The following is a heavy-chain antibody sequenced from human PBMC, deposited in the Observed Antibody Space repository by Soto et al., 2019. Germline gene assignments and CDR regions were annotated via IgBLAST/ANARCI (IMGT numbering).Heavy chain of an antibody. J-gene: IGHJ4*02. V-gene: IGHV6-1*01. CDR3: TRVSDRSGWFDY. D-gene: IGHD6-19*01. CDR1: GDSVSSNIAA. Sequence: SQTLSLTCAISGDSVSSNIAAWNWVRQSPSRGLEWLGRTYYRSKWYHDYALSVKSRITINPDTSKNQVSLQLNSVTPEDTAMYYCTRVSDRSGWFDYRGQGTLVPVSS. CDR2: TYYRSKWYH.